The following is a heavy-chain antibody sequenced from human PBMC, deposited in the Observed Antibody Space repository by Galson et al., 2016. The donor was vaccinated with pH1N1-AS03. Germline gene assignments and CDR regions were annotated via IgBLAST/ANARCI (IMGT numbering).Heavy chain of an antibody. CDR1: GASICSFSYY. J-gene: IGHJ3*02. CDR2: IYYTAST. V-gene: IGHV4-39*07. Sequence: SETLSLTCSVSGASICSFSYYWGWIRQPPGQGLEWIGSIYYTASTYYNPSLKSRVTMSVDTSNNQFSLRVSSVTAADTAVYYCARHRGFDKNDAFGMWGQGTMVIVSS. D-gene: IGHD3-10*01. CDR3: ARHRGFDKNDAFGM.